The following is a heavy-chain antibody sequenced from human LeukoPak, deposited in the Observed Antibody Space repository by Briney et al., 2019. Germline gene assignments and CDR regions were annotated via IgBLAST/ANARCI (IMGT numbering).Heavy chain of an antibody. CDR2: INPSGGST. V-gene: IGHV1-46*01. D-gene: IGHD2-2*01. CDR3: ARAVSVDQLLFGIDY. J-gene: IGHJ4*02. Sequence: ASVKVSCKASGYTLTNYYMHWVRQAPRQGLEWMGIINPSGGSTSYAQKFQGRVTMTRDTSTSTVYMELSSLRSEDTAVYYCARAVSVDQLLFGIDYWGQGTLVTVSS. CDR1: GYTLTNYY.